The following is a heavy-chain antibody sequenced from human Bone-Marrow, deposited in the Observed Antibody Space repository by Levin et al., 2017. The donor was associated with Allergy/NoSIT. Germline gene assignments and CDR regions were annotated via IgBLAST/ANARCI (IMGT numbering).Heavy chain of an antibody. CDR3: ARHKDYGGNGYYYYGMDV. J-gene: IGHJ6*02. V-gene: IGHV3-9*01. D-gene: IGHD4-23*01. CDR2: VSWNSGTI. CDR1: GFTFTDYA. Sequence: GGSLRLSCAASGFTFTDYAIHWIRQAPGRGLEWVSGVSWNSGTIGYADSVKGRFTISRDNAKNSLYLQMNSLGTEDTALYFCARHKDYGGNGYYYYGMDVWGQGTTVTVSS.